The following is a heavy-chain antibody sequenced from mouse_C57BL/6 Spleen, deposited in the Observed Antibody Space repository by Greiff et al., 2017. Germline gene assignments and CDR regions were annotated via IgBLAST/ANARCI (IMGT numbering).Heavy chain of an antibody. D-gene: IGHD1-1*01. CDR1: GFTFSSYG. CDR3: PREEGYGSSYNYAMDY. V-gene: IGHV5-6*01. CDR2: ISSGGSYT. Sequence: EVQRVESGGDLVKPGGSLKLSCAASGFTFSSYGMSWVRQTPDKRLEWVATISSGGSYTYYPDSVKGLFTISRDNAKNTLYLQMSRLKSEDTAMYYCPREEGYGSSYNYAMDYWGQGTSVTVSS. J-gene: IGHJ4*01.